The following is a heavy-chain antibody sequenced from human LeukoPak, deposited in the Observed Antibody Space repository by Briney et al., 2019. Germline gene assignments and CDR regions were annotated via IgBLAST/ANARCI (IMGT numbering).Heavy chain of an antibody. J-gene: IGHJ5*02. CDR3: ARSLGRNTMVRGVTFNNWFDP. CDR2: INPNSGGT. Sequence: GASVKVSCKASGYTFTGYYMHWVRQAPGQGLEWMGWINPNSGGTNYARKFQGRVTMTRDTSISTAYMELSRLRSDDTAVYYCARSLGRNTMVRGVTFNNWFDPWGQGTLVTVSS. D-gene: IGHD3-10*01. V-gene: IGHV1-2*02. CDR1: GYTFTGYY.